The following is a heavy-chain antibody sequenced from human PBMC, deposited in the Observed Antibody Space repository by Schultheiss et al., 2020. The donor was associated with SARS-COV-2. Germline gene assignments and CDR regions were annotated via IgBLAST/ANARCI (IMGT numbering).Heavy chain of an antibody. CDR3: ARDCSGSYYYYYMDV. J-gene: IGHJ6*03. CDR1: GYTFTSYD. D-gene: IGHD2-15*01. CDR2: MNPNSGNT. V-gene: IGHV1-8*01. Sequence: ASVKVSCKASGYTFTSYDINWVRQATGQGLEWMGWMNPNSGNTGYAQKFQGRVTMTRNTSISTAYMELSRLRSDDTAVYYCARDCSGSYYYYYMDVWGKGTTVTVSS.